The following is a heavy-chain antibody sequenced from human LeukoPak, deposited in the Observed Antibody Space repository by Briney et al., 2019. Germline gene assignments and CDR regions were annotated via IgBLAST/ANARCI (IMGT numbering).Heavy chain of an antibody. V-gene: IGHV1-2*02. CDR3: ARGQSLNDY. Sequence: ASVKVSCKASGYTFTVYYMHWVRQAPGQGLEWMGWINPNSGGTNYAQKFQGRVTMTRDTSISTAYMELSSLRYDDTALYYCARGQSLNDYWGQGTLVTVSS. CDR1: GYTFTVYY. J-gene: IGHJ4*02. CDR2: INPNSGGT.